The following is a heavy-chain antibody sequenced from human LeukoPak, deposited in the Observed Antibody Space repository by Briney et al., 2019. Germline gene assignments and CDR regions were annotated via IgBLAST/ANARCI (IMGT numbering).Heavy chain of an antibody. D-gene: IGHD2-2*01. CDR3: ATPIVPAAGNDAFDI. V-gene: IGHV1-24*01. CDR2: FDPEDGET. J-gene: IGHJ3*02. CDR1: GYTLTELS. Sequence: AASVKVSCKVSGYTLTELSMHWVRQAPGKGLEWMGGFDPEDGETIYAQKFQGRVTMTEDTSTDTAYMELSSLRSEDTAVYYCATPIVPAAGNDAFDIWGQGTMVTVSS.